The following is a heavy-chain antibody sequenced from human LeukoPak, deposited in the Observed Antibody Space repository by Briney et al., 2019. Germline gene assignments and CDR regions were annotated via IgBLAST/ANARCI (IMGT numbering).Heavy chain of an antibody. CDR1: GGSISSDY. CDR2: IHNSGST. Sequence: SETLSLTCTVSGGSISSDYWSWIRQPPGKGLEWIGYIHNSGSTNYNPSLKSRVTISVDKSKNQSSLNLSSVTAADTAVYYCARCRSYDSGGYGDAVDIWGQGTMVTVSS. D-gene: IGHD3-22*01. V-gene: IGHV4-59*01. J-gene: IGHJ3*02. CDR3: ARCRSYDSGGYGDAVDI.